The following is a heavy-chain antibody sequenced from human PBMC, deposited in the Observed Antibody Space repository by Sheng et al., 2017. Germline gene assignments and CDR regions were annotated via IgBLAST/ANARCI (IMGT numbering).Heavy chain of an antibody. CDR2: IRNKAYGGTT. Sequence: EVQLVESGGGLVQPGRSLRLSCTASGFTFGDYAMSWVRQAPGKWLEWVNFIRNKAYGGTTEYAASVKGRFTISRDDSKSIAYLQMNSLKTEDTAVYYCTRDWNWNYDYWGQGTLVTV. J-gene: IGHJ4*02. CDR1: GFTFGDYA. D-gene: IGHD1-7*01. V-gene: IGHV3-49*04. CDR3: TRDWNWNYDY.